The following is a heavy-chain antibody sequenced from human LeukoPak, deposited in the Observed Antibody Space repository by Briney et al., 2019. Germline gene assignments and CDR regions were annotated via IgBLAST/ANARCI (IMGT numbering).Heavy chain of an antibody. V-gene: IGHV1-69*04. J-gene: IGHJ4*02. CDR1: GGTFSSYA. CDR3: ARVPIAAAGGLDY. D-gene: IGHD6-13*01. CDR2: IIPILGIA. Sequence: SMKVSCKASGGTFSSYAISWVRQAPGQGLEWMGRIIPILGIANYAQKFQGRVTITADKSTSTAYMELSSLRSEDTAVYYCARVPIAAAGGLDYWGQGTLVTVSS.